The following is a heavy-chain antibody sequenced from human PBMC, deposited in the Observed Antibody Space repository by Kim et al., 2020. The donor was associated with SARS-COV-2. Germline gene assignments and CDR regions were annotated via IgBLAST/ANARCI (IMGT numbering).Heavy chain of an antibody. CDR2: MNPRDGRT. CDR3: ARVGYYDSSGYFLSSDAF. CDR1: GYTFTNHY. J-gene: IGHJ3*01. V-gene: IGHV1-46*01. Sequence: ASVKVSCKASGYTFTNHYIHWVRQAPGHGLEWMGIMNPRDGRTHYAQKFQGRVTMTNDTSTSTLYLELSSLRSEDTAAYYCARVGYYDSSGYFLSSDAF. D-gene: IGHD3-22*01.